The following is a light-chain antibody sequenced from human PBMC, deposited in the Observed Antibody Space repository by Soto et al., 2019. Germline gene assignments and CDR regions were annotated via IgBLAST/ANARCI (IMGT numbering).Light chain of an antibody. CDR3: QQRSNWPPTWT. V-gene: IGKV3-11*01. CDR2: DAS. Sequence: EIVLTQSPATLSLSPGERATLSCRASQSIGSYLAWYQQKPGQAPRLLIYDASNRATGIPARFSGSGPGTDFTLTISSLEPEDVAVYYCQQRSNWPPTWTFGQGTKVEIK. CDR1: QSIGSY. J-gene: IGKJ1*01.